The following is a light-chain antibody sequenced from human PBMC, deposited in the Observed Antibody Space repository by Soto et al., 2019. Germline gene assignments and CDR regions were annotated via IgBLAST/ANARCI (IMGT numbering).Light chain of an antibody. CDR2: DVN. V-gene: IGLV2-14*03. J-gene: IGLJ2*01. Sequence: QSALTQPASVSGSPGQSITISCTGTSSDIGGLYNYVSWYQQHPGKAPKLLIYDVNDRPSGVSDRFSGSKSGNTASLTISGLQGEEEDDYFCSAYSSGATHVVFGGGTKLTVL. CDR3: SAYSSGATHVV. CDR1: SSDIGGLYNY.